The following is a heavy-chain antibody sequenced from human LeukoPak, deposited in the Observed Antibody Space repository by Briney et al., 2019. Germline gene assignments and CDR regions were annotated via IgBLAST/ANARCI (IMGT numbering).Heavy chain of an antibody. CDR3: AKAWVFGVVTYYFDY. Sequence: GGSLRLSCAASGFTFSTYAMSWVRQAPGKGLEWVSGITNIGGVTLYADSVKGRLTVSRDNSKNTLYLQMNSLRAEDTAVYYCAKAWVFGVVTYYFDYWGQGTLVTVSS. CDR1: GFTFSTYA. D-gene: IGHD3-3*01. J-gene: IGHJ4*02. V-gene: IGHV3-23*05. CDR2: ITNIGGVT.